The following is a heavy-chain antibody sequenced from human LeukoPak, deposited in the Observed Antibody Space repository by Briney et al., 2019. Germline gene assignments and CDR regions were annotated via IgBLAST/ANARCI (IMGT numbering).Heavy chain of an antibody. CDR2: IFYSGST. D-gene: IGHD3-10*01. Sequence: PSETLSLTYTVSSGSISTSNYYSGWVRQPPGKALEWIGNIFYSGSTYYSPCLKSRVTISLDTSRYQFYLKLNSVTAADRTAYYRANSNGSGLIAIWGQGTMVTVSS. CDR1: SGSISTSNYY. J-gene: IGHJ3*02. CDR3: ANSNGSGLIAI. V-gene: IGHV4-39*07.